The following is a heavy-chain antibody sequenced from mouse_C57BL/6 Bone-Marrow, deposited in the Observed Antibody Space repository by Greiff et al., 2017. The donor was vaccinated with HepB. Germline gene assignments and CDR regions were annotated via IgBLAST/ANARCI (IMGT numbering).Heavy chain of an antibody. CDR2: ISDGGSYT. CDR1: GFTFSSYA. V-gene: IGHV5-4*01. D-gene: IGHD2-1*01. J-gene: IGHJ2*01. CDR3: SRGPVTDDFDY. Sequence: EVQLVESGGGLVKPGGSLKLSCAASGFTFSSYAMSWVRQTPEKRLEWVATISDGGSYTYYPDNVKGRFTISRDNAKNNLYLQMRHLKSEDTAMYYCSRGPVTDDFDYWGQGTTLTVSS.